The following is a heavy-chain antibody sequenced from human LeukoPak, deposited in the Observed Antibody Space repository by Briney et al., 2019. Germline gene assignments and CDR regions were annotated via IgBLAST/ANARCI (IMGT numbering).Heavy chain of an antibody. J-gene: IGHJ4*02. D-gene: IGHD1-26*01. CDR3: ARSVRQWEPYYFDY. CDR1: GGSFSGYY. Sequence: SETLSLTCAVYGGSFSGYYWSWIRQPPGKGLEWIGEINHSGSTNYNPSLKSRVTISVDTSKSQFSLKLSSVTAADAAVYYCARSVRQWEPYYFDYWGQGTLVTVSS. CDR2: INHSGST. V-gene: IGHV4-34*01.